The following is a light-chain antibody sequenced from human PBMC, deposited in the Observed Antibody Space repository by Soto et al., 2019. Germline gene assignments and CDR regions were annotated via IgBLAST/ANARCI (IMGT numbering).Light chain of an antibody. V-gene: IGKV3-11*01. CDR1: QSVSSY. CDR2: DAS. J-gene: IGKJ2*01. CDR3: QQSYRTPYT. Sequence: EIVLTQSPATLSLSPGERSTLSCRASQSVSSYLAWYQQKPCQAPRLLIYDASNRATGIPARFSGSGSGTDFTLTINNLQPEDFATDYCQQSYRTPYTFGQGTK.